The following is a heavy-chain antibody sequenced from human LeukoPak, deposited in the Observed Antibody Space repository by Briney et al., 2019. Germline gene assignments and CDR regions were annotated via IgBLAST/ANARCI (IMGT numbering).Heavy chain of an antibody. J-gene: IGHJ4*02. Sequence: SETLSLTCTVSGGSISSYYWSWIRQPAGKGLEWIGRIHNTGSTNNNPSLKSRATISVDRSKNQFSLKLSSVTAADTAVYYCARESDYYGSDSYYYFDYWGQGTLVTVSS. D-gene: IGHD3-10*01. V-gene: IGHV4-4*07. CDR1: GGSISSYY. CDR2: IHNTGST. CDR3: ARESDYYGSDSYYYFDY.